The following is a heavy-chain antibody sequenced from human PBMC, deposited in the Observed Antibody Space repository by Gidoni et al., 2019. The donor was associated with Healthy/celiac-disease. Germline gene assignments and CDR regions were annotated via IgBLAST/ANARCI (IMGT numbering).Heavy chain of an antibody. CDR2: ISGSGGST. Sequence: EVQLLESGGGLVQPGGSLRLSCSASGFTFSSYAMSWLRPAPGKGLEWVSAISGSGGSTYYADSVKGRFTISRDNSKNTLYLQMNSLRAEDTAVYYCAKDPSASAITIFGVVISQDGMDVWGQGTTVTVSS. D-gene: IGHD3-3*01. J-gene: IGHJ6*02. CDR3: AKDPSASAITIFGVVISQDGMDV. CDR1: GFTFSSYA. V-gene: IGHV3-23*01.